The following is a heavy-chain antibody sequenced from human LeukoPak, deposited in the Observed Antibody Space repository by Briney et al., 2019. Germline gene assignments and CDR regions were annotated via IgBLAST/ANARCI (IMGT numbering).Heavy chain of an antibody. D-gene: IGHD5-18*01. CDR1: GGPFSGYY. Sequence: SETLSLTCAVYGGPFSGYYWSWIRQPPGKGLEWIGYIYYIGDTYYNPSLQSRITISIDTSMNQFSLKLSSVTAADTAVYYCARDAGYNYGIDYWGQGTLVTVSS. J-gene: IGHJ4*02. V-gene: IGHV4-34*09. CDR3: ARDAGYNYGIDY. CDR2: IYYIGDT.